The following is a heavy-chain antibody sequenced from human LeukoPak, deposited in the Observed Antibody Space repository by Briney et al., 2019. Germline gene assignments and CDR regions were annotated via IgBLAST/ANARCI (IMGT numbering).Heavy chain of an antibody. V-gene: IGHV3-30*14. CDR3: ARGKPVTGTPDYYSYGMDV. Sequence: GGSLRLSCAASGFTFSSYAMHWVRQAPGKGLEWVAVISYDGSNKYYADSVKGRFTISRDNSKNTLYLQMNSLRAEDTALYYCARGKPVTGTPDYYSYGMDVWGQGTMVTVSS. J-gene: IGHJ6*02. CDR1: GFTFSSYA. D-gene: IGHD1-20*01. CDR2: ISYDGSNK.